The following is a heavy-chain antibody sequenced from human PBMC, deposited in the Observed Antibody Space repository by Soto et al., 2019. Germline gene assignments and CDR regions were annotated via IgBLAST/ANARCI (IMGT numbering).Heavy chain of an antibody. D-gene: IGHD1-1*01. Sequence: QVQLVESGGGVVQPGRSLRLSCAASGFTFSSYGMHWVRQAPGKGLEWVAVISYDGSNKYYADSVKGRFTISRDNSKNTLYLQMNSLRAEDTAVYYCAKEGTLERHAFDIWGQGTMVTVSS. V-gene: IGHV3-30*18. J-gene: IGHJ3*02. CDR2: ISYDGSNK. CDR3: AKEGTLERHAFDI. CDR1: GFTFSSYG.